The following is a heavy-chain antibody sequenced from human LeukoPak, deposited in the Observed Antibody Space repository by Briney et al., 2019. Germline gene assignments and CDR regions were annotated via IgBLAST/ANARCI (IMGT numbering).Heavy chain of an antibody. CDR1: GGSISSYY. CDR2: IYCSGST. V-gene: IGHV4-59*01. D-gene: IGHD3-10*01. Sequence: SETLSLTCTVSGGSISSYYWNWIRQPPGKGLEWIGYIYCSGSTNYNPSLKSRVTMSVDTSKNQFSLKLSSVTAADTAVYYCATFSFRGDGYKHWGQGTLVAVSS. CDR3: ATFSFRGDGYKH. J-gene: IGHJ4*02.